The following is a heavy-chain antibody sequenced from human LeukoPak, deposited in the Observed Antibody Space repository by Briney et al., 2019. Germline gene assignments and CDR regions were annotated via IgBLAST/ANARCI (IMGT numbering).Heavy chain of an antibody. CDR1: GFTFSSYA. D-gene: IGHD1-1*01. CDR3: AKANWNPYYFDY. Sequence: GGSLRLPCAASGFTFSSYAMSWVRQAPGKGLEWVSAISGSGGSIYYADSVKGRFTISRDNSKNTLYLQMNSLRAEDTAVYYCAKANWNPYYFDYWGQGTLVTVSS. V-gene: IGHV3-23*01. CDR2: ISGSGGSI. J-gene: IGHJ4*02.